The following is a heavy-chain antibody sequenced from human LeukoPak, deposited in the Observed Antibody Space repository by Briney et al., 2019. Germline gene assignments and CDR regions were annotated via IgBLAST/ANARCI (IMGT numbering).Heavy chain of an antibody. J-gene: IGHJ4*02. V-gene: IGHV3-53*01. CDR3: AREDRYSSGWYSGY. CDR1: GFAVSDNF. CDR2: IYSGGST. Sequence: PGGSLRLSCAASGFAVSDNFMSWVRQAPGKGLEWVSVIYSGGSTYYAASVKGRFTISRDNSKNTVYLQMDSLRAEDTAVYYCAREDRYSSGWYSGYWGRGTLVTVSS. D-gene: IGHD6-19*01.